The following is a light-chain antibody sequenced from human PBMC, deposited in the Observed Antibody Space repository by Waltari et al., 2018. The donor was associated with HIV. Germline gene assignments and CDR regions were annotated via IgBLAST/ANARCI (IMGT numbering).Light chain of an antibody. V-gene: IGKV2-24*01. CDR2: RVY. CDR3: MQASSFPRT. J-gene: IGKJ1*01. CDR1: QSLVNENGDTY. Sequence: DIVLTQTPLSAAFVVGQSASISCKASQSLVNENGDTYLSWFYQRSGEPPRLLIYRVYQRLPGVPHRFSGGGSGTQFTLKISSVEADDVGIYYCMQASSFPRTFGQGTKVEI.